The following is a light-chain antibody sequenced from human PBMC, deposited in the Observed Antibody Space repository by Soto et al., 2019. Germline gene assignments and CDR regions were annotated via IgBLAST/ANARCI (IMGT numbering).Light chain of an antibody. Sequence: DIQLTQSPSFLSVSVGDRVTITCRASQGVNSYFASYQQKTGKAPKILLYATTTLQSVFPPRFSGRGCGAYFTLTITRLQPDDIATYYCQHRNSYPVTFGGGTKVEIK. CDR1: QGVNSY. CDR2: ATT. J-gene: IGKJ4*01. CDR3: QHRNSYPVT. V-gene: IGKV1-9*01.